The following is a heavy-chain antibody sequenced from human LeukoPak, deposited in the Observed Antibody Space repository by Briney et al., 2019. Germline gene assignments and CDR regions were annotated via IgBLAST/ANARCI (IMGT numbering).Heavy chain of an antibody. J-gene: IGHJ4*02. Sequence: GGSLRLSCAASGFSFSSYAMHWVRQAPGKGLEWVAVISYDGSNKYYADSVKGRFTISRDNSKNTLYLQMNSLRAEDTAVYYCARVRIAAAGTSGGTDYWGQGTLVTVSS. D-gene: IGHD6-13*01. CDR3: ARVRIAAAGTSGGTDY. CDR1: GFSFSSYA. V-gene: IGHV3-30*04. CDR2: ISYDGSNK.